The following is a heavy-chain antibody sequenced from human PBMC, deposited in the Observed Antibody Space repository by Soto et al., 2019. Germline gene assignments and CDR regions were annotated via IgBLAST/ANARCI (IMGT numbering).Heavy chain of an antibody. Sequence: PGGSLRLSCAASGFTFSSYGMHWVRQAPGKGLEWVAVIWYDGSNKYYADSVKGRFTISRDNSKNTLYLQMNSLRAEDTAVYYCARDVGLLLWFGEFPQPDYYGMDVWGQGTTVTVSS. J-gene: IGHJ6*02. V-gene: IGHV3-33*01. CDR2: IWYDGSNK. CDR1: GFTFSSYG. CDR3: ARDVGLLLWFGEFPQPDYYGMDV. D-gene: IGHD3-10*01.